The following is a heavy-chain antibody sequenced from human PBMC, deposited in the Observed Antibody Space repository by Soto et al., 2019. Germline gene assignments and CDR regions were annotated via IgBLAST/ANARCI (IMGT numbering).Heavy chain of an antibody. J-gene: IGHJ4*02. CDR1: GGSFSGYY. CDR2: INHSGST. D-gene: IGHD6-19*01. CDR3: ARAKQWLPQVDY. V-gene: IGHV4-34*01. Sequence: SETLSLTCAVYGGSFSGYYWSWIRQPPGKGLEWIGEINHSGSTNYNPSLKSRVTISVDTSKNQFSLKLSSVTGADTAVYYCARAKQWLPQVDYWGQGTLVTVSS.